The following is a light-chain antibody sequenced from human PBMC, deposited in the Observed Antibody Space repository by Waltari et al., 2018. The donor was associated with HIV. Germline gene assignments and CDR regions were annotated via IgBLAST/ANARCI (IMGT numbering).Light chain of an antibody. CDR2: DVS. Sequence: QSALTQPASVSGSPGQSITISCTGTSTDVGGYNYVSCYQHHPAKAPKLMIYDVSNRPSGVSNRFSGSKSGNTASLTISGLQAEDEADYYCSSYTSSSTLEVFGGGTKLTVL. CDR1: STDVGGYNY. J-gene: IGLJ3*02. V-gene: IGLV2-14*03. CDR3: SSYTSSSTLEV.